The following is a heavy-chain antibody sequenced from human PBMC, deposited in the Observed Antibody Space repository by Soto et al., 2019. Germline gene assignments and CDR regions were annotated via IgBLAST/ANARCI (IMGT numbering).Heavy chain of an antibody. V-gene: IGHV1-69*08. Sequence: QVQLVQSGAEVKKPGSSVKVSCKASGGTFNSHTISWVRQAPGQGLEWMGRIIPILGITDYAQRFKGRVTITADKSTTTAYMELRSLRSEDTAVYYCAREDIVLVVDADPGTVVDQWGQGTLVTVSS. J-gene: IGHJ5*02. CDR1: GGTFNSHT. CDR3: AREDIVLVVDADPGTVVDQ. D-gene: IGHD2-8*02. CDR2: IIPILGIT.